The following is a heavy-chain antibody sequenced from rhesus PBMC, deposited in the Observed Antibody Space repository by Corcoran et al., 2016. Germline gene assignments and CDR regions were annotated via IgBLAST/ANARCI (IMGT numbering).Heavy chain of an antibody. CDR1: GYSISSGYG. D-gene: IGHD5-12*01. Sequence: QVQLQESGPGLVKPSETLSLTCAASGYSISSGYGWSWLRQPPGKGREWIGYIGGSSGSTNYNPSLKSRVTISKDTSKNQFSLKLSSVTAADTAVYYCARGTPGYSYTSDAFDFWGQGLRVTVSS. J-gene: IGHJ3*01. CDR2: IGGSSGST. V-gene: IGHV4-127*01. CDR3: ARGTPGYSYTSDAFDF.